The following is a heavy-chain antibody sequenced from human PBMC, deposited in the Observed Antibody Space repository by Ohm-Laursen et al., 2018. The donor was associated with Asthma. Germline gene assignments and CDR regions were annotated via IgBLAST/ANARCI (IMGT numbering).Heavy chain of an antibody. Sequence: SVKVSCKASGGTFSSYAISWVRQAPGQGLEWMGGIIPIFGTANYAQKFQGRVTITADESTSTAYMELSSLRSEDTAVYYCARDKYYYDSSGYYRARRYYGMDVWGQGTTVTVSS. CDR3: ARDKYYYDSSGYYRARRYYGMDV. J-gene: IGHJ6*02. CDR1: GGTFSSYA. D-gene: IGHD3-22*01. CDR2: IIPIFGTA. V-gene: IGHV1-69*13.